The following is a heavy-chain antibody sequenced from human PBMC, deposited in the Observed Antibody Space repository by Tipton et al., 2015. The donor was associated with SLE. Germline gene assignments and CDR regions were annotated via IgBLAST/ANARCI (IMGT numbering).Heavy chain of an antibody. J-gene: IGHJ4*02. V-gene: IGHV4-39*06. Sequence: TLSLTCTVSGGSISSSNYFWGWIRQPPGKGLEWIGTIYYSGSTNYNLSLKSRVTISVDKSRNQFPLKLRSVTAADTAVYYCARLPDYFDHWGQGALVTVSS. CDR2: IYYSGST. CDR1: GGSISSSNYF. CDR3: ARLPDYFDH.